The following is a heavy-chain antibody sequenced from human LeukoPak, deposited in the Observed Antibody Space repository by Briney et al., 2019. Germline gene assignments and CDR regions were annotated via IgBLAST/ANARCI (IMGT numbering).Heavy chain of an antibody. Sequence: ASVKVSCKAFGYTFTSYGISWVRQAPGQGLEWMGWISGYNGNTNYAQNLQGRVTMTTDTSTSTAFMELRSLRSDDTAVYYCARSGHRRYYYASGPDYWGQGTLVTVSS. V-gene: IGHV1-18*01. CDR3: ARSGHRRYYYASGPDY. D-gene: IGHD3-10*01. J-gene: IGHJ4*02. CDR1: GYTFTSYG. CDR2: ISGYNGNT.